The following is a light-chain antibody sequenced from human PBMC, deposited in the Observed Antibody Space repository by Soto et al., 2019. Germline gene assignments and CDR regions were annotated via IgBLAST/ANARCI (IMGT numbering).Light chain of an antibody. CDR1: SSNIGNNY. CDR3: AAWDDALSGIL. CDR2: RNN. Sequence: QAVVTQPPSASGSPGQRVTISCSGSSSNIGNNYVFWYHQLPGAAPKLLTYRNNQRPSGVPDRFSSSKSGTSASLAITGLRSEDEADYYCAAWDDALSGILFGGGTQLTVL. V-gene: IGLV1-47*01. J-gene: IGLJ2*01.